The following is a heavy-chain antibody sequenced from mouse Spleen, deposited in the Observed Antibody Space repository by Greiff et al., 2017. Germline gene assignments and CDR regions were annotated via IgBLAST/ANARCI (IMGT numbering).Heavy chain of an antibody. CDR2: ISSGGSYT. CDR1: GFTFSSYG. V-gene: IGHV5-6*01. CDR3: ARHRSTNAMDY. J-gene: IGHJ4*01. Sequence: EVKLVESGGDLVKPGGSLKLSCAASGFTFSSYGMSWVRQTPDKRLEWVATISSGGSYTYYPDSVKGRFTISRDNAKNTLYLQMSSLKSEDTAMYYCARHRSTNAMDYWGQGTSVTVSS. D-gene: IGHD1-1*01.